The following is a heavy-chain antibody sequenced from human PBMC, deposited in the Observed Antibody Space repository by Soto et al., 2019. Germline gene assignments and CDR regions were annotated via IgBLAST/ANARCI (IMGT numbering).Heavy chain of an antibody. CDR3: ALFVVVVAAQAFDI. J-gene: IGHJ3*02. V-gene: IGHV1-69*02. CDR1: GGTFSSYT. D-gene: IGHD2-15*01. Sequence: SVKVSCKASGGTFSSYTISWVRQAPGQGLEWMGRIIPILGIANYAQKFQGRVTITADKSTSTAYMELSSLRSEDTVVYYCALFVVVVAAQAFDIWGQGTMVTVSS. CDR2: IIPILGIA.